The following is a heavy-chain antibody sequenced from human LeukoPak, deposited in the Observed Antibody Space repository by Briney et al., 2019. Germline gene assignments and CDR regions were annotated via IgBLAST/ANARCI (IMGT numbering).Heavy chain of an antibody. D-gene: IGHD1-14*01. CDR3: TQEVRYVGMSAN. V-gene: IGHV3-49*04. J-gene: IGHJ4*02. CDR2: IRSRASGGAI. Sequence: SLRLSCIGSGFNFGDYAMSWVRQAPGKGLEWVGFIRSRASGGAIEYTPSVDGRFTISRDDSKAAAYLQMTSLRTEDTATYFCTQEVRYVGMSANWGPGTLVTVSS. CDR1: GFNFGDYA.